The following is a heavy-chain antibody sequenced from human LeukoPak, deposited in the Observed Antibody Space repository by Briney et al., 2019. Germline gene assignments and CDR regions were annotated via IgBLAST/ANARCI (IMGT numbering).Heavy chain of an antibody. V-gene: IGHV4-59*12. D-gene: IGHD6-19*01. CDR1: GGSISSYY. Sequence: SETLSLTCTVSGGSISSYYWSWIRQPPGKGLEWIGYIYHSGSTKYNPSLKSRVTISVDMSKNHFSLRLRSMTAADTAMYYCARGTLYRGWSYYLDFWGQGSQVTVSS. CDR3: ARGTLYRGWSYYLDF. CDR2: IYHSGST. J-gene: IGHJ4*02.